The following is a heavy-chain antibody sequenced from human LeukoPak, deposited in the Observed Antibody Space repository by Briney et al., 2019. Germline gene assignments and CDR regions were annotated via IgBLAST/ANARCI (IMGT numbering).Heavy chain of an antibody. Sequence: GASLKVSCKASGYTFTDYYIRWVRQAPGQGPEWMGWIKANSGDTNYAQKFQGRVTLTRDTSINTAYMEVNRLRSDDTAVYYCGRVTIFSPSHYYGMDVWGQGTAVTVSS. CDR2: IKANSGDT. CDR1: GYTFTDYY. V-gene: IGHV1-2*02. J-gene: IGHJ6*02. D-gene: IGHD3-3*01. CDR3: GRVTIFSPSHYYGMDV.